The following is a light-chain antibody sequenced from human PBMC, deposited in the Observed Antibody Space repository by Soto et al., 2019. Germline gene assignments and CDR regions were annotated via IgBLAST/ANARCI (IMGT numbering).Light chain of an antibody. V-gene: IGLV1-44*01. CDR3: AAWDDTLSAWV. J-gene: IGLJ3*02. CDR2: STN. Sequence: QSVLTQPPSVSGTPGQRVTISCSGSTSNIGSNTVHWYQQRPGTAPKVLMYSTNQRPSGVPERFSGSKSGTSASLAISGLQSADDADYFCAAWDDTLSAWVFGGGTQLNVL. CDR1: TSNIGSNT.